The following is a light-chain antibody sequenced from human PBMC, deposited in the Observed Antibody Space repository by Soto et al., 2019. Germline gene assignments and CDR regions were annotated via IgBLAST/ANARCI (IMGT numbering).Light chain of an antibody. V-gene: IGKV3-20*01. Sequence: EIVLTQSPGTLSLSPGERATLSCRASQTLSGNFLAWYQVRPGQAPRLLIYGVSSRATGIPDRFSGSGSGTDFTLTISRLDPEDFAVYSCQQGLTFGGGTQVEIK. CDR2: GVS. J-gene: IGKJ4*01. CDR3: QQGLT. CDR1: QTLSGNF.